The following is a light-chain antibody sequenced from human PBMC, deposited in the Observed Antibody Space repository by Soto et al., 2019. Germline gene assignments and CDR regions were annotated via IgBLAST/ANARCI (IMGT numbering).Light chain of an antibody. CDR3: QQRQYWPPIT. Sequence: ELVMTQSPATLSVSPGERATLSCRASQSLSSNLAWYRQKPGQAPRLLIYGASTRATGIPPRFSGSGSGTEFTLTISSLEPEDFAIYYCQQRQYWPPITFGQGTRLEIK. CDR2: GAS. J-gene: IGKJ5*01. CDR1: QSLSSN. V-gene: IGKV3D-15*01.